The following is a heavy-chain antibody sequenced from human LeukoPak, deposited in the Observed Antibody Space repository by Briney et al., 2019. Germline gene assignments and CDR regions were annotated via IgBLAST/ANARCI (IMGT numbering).Heavy chain of an antibody. D-gene: IGHD4-23*01. CDR1: GGSFSGYY. CDR3: ARQATTVVTH. J-gene: IGHJ4*02. CDR2: INHSGST. Sequence: PSETLSLTCAVYGGSFSGYYWSWIRQPPGKGLEWIGEINHSGSTNYNPSLKSRVTISVDTSKNQFSLKLSSVTAADTAVYYCARQATTVVTHWGQGTLVTVSS. V-gene: IGHV4-34*01.